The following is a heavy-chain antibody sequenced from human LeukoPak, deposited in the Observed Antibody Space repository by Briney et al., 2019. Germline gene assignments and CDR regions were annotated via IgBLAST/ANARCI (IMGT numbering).Heavy chain of an antibody. CDR2: IYYSGST. Sequence: PSETLSLTCTVSGGSISSYYWSWIQQPPGKGLEWIGYIYYSGSTNYNPSLKSRVTISVDTSKNQFSLKLSSVTAADTAVYYCARDLGDSSGDNWFDPWGQGTLVTVSS. J-gene: IGHJ5*02. V-gene: IGHV4-59*01. CDR1: GGSISSYY. D-gene: IGHD3-22*01. CDR3: ARDLGDSSGDNWFDP.